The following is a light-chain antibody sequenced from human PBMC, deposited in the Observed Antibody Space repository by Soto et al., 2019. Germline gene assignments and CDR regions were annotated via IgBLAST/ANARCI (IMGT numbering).Light chain of an antibody. J-gene: IGKJ4*01. CDR3: QQTHRLLLT. V-gene: IGKV1-39*01. Sequence: DIQMTQSPSSLSASVGDRVTITCRAGQTVISYLHWYQQKQGKAPKLLIYVGSYLHSGVPSRFSGSGSGTEFTLTITNLQPEDSATYYCQQTHRLLLTFGGGTTVQI. CDR2: VGS. CDR1: QTVISY.